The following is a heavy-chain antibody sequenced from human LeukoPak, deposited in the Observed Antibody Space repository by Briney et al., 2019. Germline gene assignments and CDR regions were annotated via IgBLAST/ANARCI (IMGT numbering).Heavy chain of an antibody. J-gene: IGHJ4*02. V-gene: IGHV1-18*04. D-gene: IGHD2-2*02. Sequence: ASVKVSCKASGYTFTGYYMHWVRQAPGQGLEWMGWISAYNGNTNYAQKLQGRVTMTTDTSTSTAYMELRSLRSDDTAVYYCAREGRYCSSTSCYIIDYWGQGTLVTVSS. CDR3: AREGRYCSSTSCYIIDY. CDR2: ISAYNGNT. CDR1: GYTFTGYY.